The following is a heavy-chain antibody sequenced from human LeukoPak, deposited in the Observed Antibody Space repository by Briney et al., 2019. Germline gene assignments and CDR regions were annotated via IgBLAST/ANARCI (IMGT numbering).Heavy chain of an antibody. CDR1: GFTFSSHA. CDR2: ISYDGSNK. Sequence: GGSLRLSCAASGFTFSSHAMHWVRQAPGKGLEWVAVISYDGSNKYYADSVKGRFTISRDNSKNTLYLQMNSLRAEDTAVYYCARAPGIQLWKFDYWGQGTLVTVSS. V-gene: IGHV3-30-3*01. J-gene: IGHJ4*02. CDR3: ARAPGIQLWKFDY. D-gene: IGHD5-18*01.